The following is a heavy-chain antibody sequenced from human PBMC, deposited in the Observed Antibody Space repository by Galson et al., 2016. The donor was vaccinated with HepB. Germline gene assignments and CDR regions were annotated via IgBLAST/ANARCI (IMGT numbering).Heavy chain of an antibody. J-gene: IGHJ4*02. CDR3: ARRHYSADSGGFAH. CDR1: GFSLTTSGVG. V-gene: IGHV2-70*04. Sequence: PALVKPTQTLTLTCTFSGFSLTTSGVGVGWIRQPPGKALEWLARIDWDDDEFYSSSLKTRLTISKDTSKDQVVLSMTSVNPVDTATYYCARRHYSADSGGFAHWGQGILVTVSS. D-gene: IGHD2-21*02. CDR2: IDWDDDE.